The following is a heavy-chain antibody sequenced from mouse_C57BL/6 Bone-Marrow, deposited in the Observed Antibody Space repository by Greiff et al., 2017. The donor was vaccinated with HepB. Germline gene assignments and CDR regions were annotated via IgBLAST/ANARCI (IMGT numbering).Heavy chain of an antibody. CDR1: GYTFTSYW. CDR2: IDPNSGGT. CDR3: SRYYGNRYYAIDD. J-gene: IGHJ4*01. Sequence: QVQLQQPGAELVKPGASVKLSCKASGYTFTSYWMHWVKQRPGRGLEWIGRIDPNSGGTKYNEKFKSKATLTVDKSASTAYMQLSSLTSEDSAVYYCSRYYGNRYYAIDDWGQGTSVTVSS. D-gene: IGHD1-1*01. V-gene: IGHV1-72*01.